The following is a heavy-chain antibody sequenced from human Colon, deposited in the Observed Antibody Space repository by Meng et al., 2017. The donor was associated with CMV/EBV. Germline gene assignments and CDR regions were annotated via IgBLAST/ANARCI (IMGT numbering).Heavy chain of an antibody. Sequence: SETLSLTCLVSGASVSTNYYYWGWVRQFPGKELEWIGNIHYSGTTHYNPSLKSRVAISIDMSKDQFFLKLSSVTAADTAVYYCVGHPPLVTGHDVFDMWGQGTSVTVSS. D-gene: IGHD5/OR15-5a*01. V-gene: IGHV4-39*01. CDR2: IHYSGTT. J-gene: IGHJ6*02. CDR3: VGHPPLVTGHDVFDM. CDR1: GASVSTNYYY.